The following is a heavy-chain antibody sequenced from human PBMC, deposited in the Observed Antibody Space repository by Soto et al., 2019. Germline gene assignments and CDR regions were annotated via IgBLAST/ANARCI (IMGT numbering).Heavy chain of an antibody. J-gene: IGHJ5*01. CDR1: GDSISTVDYF. V-gene: IGHV4-30-4*01. D-gene: IGHD2-15*01. CDR2: IYKSATT. Sequence: SETLSLTCSVSGDSISTVDYFWAWIRQPPGQALEYIGYIYKSATTYYNPSFESRVAISLDTSKSQFSLNVTSVTAADTAVCFCARGRYCLTGRCFPNWFDSWGQGTLVTVSS. CDR3: ARGRYCLTGRCFPNWFDS.